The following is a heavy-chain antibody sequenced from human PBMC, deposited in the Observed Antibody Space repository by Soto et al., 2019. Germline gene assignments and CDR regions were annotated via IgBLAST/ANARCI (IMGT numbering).Heavy chain of an antibody. CDR3: AKDHDIVLMVYAIYFDY. CDR1: GGSISSGGYS. CDR2: IYHSGST. D-gene: IGHD2-8*01. V-gene: IGHV4-30-2*01. Sequence: SETLSLTCAVSGGSISSGGYSWSWIRQPPGKGLEWIGYIYHSGSTYYNPSLKSRVTISVDRSKNQFSLKLSSVTAEDTAVYYCAKDHDIVLMVYAIYFDYWGQGTLVTVSS. J-gene: IGHJ4*02.